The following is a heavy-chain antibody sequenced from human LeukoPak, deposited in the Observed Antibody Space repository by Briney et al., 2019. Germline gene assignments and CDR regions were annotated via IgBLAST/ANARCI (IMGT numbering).Heavy chain of an antibody. V-gene: IGHV1-2*02. CDR1: GYTFTGYY. CDR3: ARDEGSIVVVPAAGDY. D-gene: IGHD2-2*01. Sequence: ASVKVSCKASGYTFTGYYMHWVRQAPGQGLEWMGWINPNSGGTNYAQKFQGRVTMTRDTSISTAYMELSRLRSDDTAVYYCARDEGSIVVVPAAGDYWGQGTLVTVSS. J-gene: IGHJ4*02. CDR2: INPNSGGT.